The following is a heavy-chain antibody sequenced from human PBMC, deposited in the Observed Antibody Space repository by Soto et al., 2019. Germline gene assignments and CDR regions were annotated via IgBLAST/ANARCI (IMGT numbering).Heavy chain of an antibody. Sequence: VASVKVSCKASGYTFTSYAMHWVRQAPGQRLEWMGWINAGNGNTKYSQKFQGRVTITRDTSASTAYMELSSLRSEDTAVYYCARDMTTVTRLQQFDPWGQGTLVTVSS. CDR2: INAGNGNT. J-gene: IGHJ5*02. D-gene: IGHD4-17*01. CDR3: ARDMTTVTRLQQFDP. CDR1: GYTFTSYA. V-gene: IGHV1-3*01.